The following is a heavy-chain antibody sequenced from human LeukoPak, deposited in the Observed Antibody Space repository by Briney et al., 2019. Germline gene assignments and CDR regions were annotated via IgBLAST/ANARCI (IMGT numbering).Heavy chain of an antibody. CDR3: AKDGSSGWYGYYFDY. Sequence: GGSLRLSCAASGFTFSSYAMSWVRQAPGKGLEWVSAISGSGGSTYYADSVKGRFTISRDNSKNTLYLQMNSLSAEDTAVYYCAKDGSSGWYGYYFDYWGQGTLVTVSS. V-gene: IGHV3-23*01. J-gene: IGHJ4*02. D-gene: IGHD6-19*01. CDR2: ISGSGGST. CDR1: GFTFSSYA.